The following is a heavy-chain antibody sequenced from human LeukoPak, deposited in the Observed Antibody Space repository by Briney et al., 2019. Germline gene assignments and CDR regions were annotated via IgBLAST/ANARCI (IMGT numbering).Heavy chain of an antibody. CDR3: ASYCSGGSCCDY. V-gene: IGHV3-7*05. D-gene: IGHD2-15*01. CDR1: GFFFSSYW. J-gene: IGHJ4*02. Sequence: GGSLRLSCAASGFFFSSYWMSWVRQAPGRGLEWVANIKHDGSGKYYVDSVKDRFTISRDNAKNSMYLHMNSLRAEDTAVYYCASYCSGGSCCDYWGRGIMVTVSS. CDR2: IKHDGSGK.